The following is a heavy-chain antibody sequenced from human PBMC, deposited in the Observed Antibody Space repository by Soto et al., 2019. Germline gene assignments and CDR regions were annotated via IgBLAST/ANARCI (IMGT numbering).Heavy chain of an antibody. D-gene: IGHD4-17*01. V-gene: IGHV1-18*01. CDR2: ISAYNGNT. Sequence: ASVKVSCKASGYTFTSYGISWVRQAPGQGLEWMGWISAYNGNTNYAQKLQGRVTMTTDTSTSTAYMELRSLRSDDTAVYYCARGTPAYGDYGPPDYWGQGTLVTVSS. CDR3: ARGTPAYGDYGPPDY. CDR1: GYTFTSYG. J-gene: IGHJ4*02.